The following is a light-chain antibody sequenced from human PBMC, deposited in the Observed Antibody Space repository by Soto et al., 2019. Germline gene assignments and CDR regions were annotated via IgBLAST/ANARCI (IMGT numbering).Light chain of an antibody. CDR2: AAF. Sequence: EIVLTQSPGTLSLSPGEGATLSCRASQTVSKSYLAWYQQKPGQAPRLLIYAAFTRATGIPDRFSGSGSGTDFTLTISRLEPEDFAVFYCQQYAVSPITFGQGTRLEIK. CDR3: QQYAVSPIT. CDR1: QTVSKSY. V-gene: IGKV3-20*01. J-gene: IGKJ5*01.